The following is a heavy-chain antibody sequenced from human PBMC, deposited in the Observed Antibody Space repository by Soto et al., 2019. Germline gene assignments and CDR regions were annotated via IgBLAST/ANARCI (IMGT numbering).Heavy chain of an antibody. D-gene: IGHD2-15*01. CDR1: GFTFSSYS. Sequence: VQLVESGGGLVKPGGSLRLSCAASGFTFSSYSMNWVRQAPGKVLEWVSSISSSSSYIYYADSVKGRFTISRDNAKNSLYLQMNSLRAEDTAVYYCARAEMVVAATPGGYWGQGTLVTVSS. CDR3: ARAEMVVAATPGGY. CDR2: ISSSSSYI. J-gene: IGHJ4*02. V-gene: IGHV3-21*01.